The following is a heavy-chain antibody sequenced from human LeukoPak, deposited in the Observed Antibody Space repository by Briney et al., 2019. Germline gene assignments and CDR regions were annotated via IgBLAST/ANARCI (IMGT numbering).Heavy chain of an antibody. D-gene: IGHD3-10*01. CDR3: ARGFRGVIITAYYYYYYMDV. V-gene: IGHV1-8*01. J-gene: IGHJ6*03. CDR1: GYTFTSYD. CDR2: MNPNSGNT. Sequence: ASVKVSCKASGYTFTSYDINWVRQATEQGLEWMGWMNPNSGNTGYAQKFQGRVTMTRNTSISTAYMELSSLRSEDTAVYYCARGFRGVIITAYYYYYYMDVWGKGTTVTVSS.